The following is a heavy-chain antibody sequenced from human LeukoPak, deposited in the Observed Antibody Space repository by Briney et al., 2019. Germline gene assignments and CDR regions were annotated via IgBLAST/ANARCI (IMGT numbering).Heavy chain of an antibody. Sequence: SETLSLTCTVSGHSISSYYWSWIRQPAGKGLEWIGRIFASGSTNYNPSLKSRVTMSVDTSKNQFSLKLTSVTAADTAVYYCAREYSSSSGKNAFDIWGQGTMVTVSS. D-gene: IGHD6-6*01. V-gene: IGHV4-4*07. CDR3: AREYSSSSGKNAFDI. CDR2: IFASGST. CDR1: GHSISSYY. J-gene: IGHJ3*02.